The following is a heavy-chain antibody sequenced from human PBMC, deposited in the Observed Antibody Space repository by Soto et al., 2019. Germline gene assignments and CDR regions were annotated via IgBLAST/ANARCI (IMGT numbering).Heavy chain of an antibody. J-gene: IGHJ4*02. D-gene: IGHD3-22*01. Sequence: GDSMKISFKGSGYRFACYWITWVRQNPGKGLEWMGRIDPSDSQTYYSPSFRGHVTVSVTKSITTVFLQWSSLRASDTAMYYCARQIYDSDTGPNFQYYFDSWGQGTPVTVSS. CDR1: GYRFACYW. V-gene: IGHV5-10-1*01. CDR3: ARQIYDSDTGPNFQYYFDS. CDR2: IDPSDSQT.